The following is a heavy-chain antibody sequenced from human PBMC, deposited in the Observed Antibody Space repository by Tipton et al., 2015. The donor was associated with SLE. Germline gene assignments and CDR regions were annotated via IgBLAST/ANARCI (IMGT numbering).Heavy chain of an antibody. Sequence: VQLVQSGGGLVQPGGSLRLSCAASGFTFSSYAMHWVRQAPGKGLEYVSAISSNGGSTYYADSVKGRFTISRDNSKNTLYLQMGSLRAEDMAVYYCARGLYYEENAFDIWGQGTMVTVSS. J-gene: IGHJ3*02. D-gene: IGHD3-22*01. CDR2: ISSNGGST. CDR3: ARGLYYEENAFDI. V-gene: IGHV3-64*07. CDR1: GFTFSSYA.